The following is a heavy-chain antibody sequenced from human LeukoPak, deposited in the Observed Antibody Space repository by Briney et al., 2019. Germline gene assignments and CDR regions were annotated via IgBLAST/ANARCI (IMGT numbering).Heavy chain of an antibody. V-gene: IGHV3-30*02. CDR2: IRYDGSNK. Sequence: PGGSLRLSCAASGFTFSSYGMHWVRQAPGKGLEWVAFIRYDGSNKYYADSVKGRFTISRDNSKNTLYLQMNSLRAEDTAVYYCAKGGRNCSSTSCYRGWEYYYYYYYMDVWGKGTTVTVS. CDR1: GFTFSSYG. J-gene: IGHJ6*03. D-gene: IGHD2-2*02. CDR3: AKGGRNCSSTSCYRGWEYYYYYYYMDV.